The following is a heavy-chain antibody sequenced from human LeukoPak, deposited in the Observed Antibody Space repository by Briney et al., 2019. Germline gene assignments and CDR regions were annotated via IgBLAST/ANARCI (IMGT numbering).Heavy chain of an antibody. CDR2: INPSGGST. CDR1: GYTFTSYY. Sequence: ASVKVSCKASGYTFTSYYMHWVRQAPGQGLEWMGIINPSGGSTSYAQKFQGRVTMTRDTSTSTVYMELSSLRSEDTAVYYRARDYYYDSSPGGMDVWGQGTTVTVSS. D-gene: IGHD3-22*01. V-gene: IGHV1-46*01. CDR3: ARDYYYDSSPGGMDV. J-gene: IGHJ6*02.